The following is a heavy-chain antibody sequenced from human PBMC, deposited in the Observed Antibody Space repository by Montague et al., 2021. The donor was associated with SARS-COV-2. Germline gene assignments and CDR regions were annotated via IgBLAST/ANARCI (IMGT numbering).Heavy chain of an antibody. D-gene: IGHD2-2*01. CDR3: ATEMPAYDVFDI. CDR2: IYNTGRT. J-gene: IGHJ3*02. CDR1: GGPISGYY. V-gene: IGHV4-59*01. Sequence: SETLSLTCSVSGGPISGYYWSWTRQPPGKGLEWIGYIYNTGRTNYNPSLKSRVTISMDTSKNQFSLKVDSVSAADTAVYYCATEMPAYDVFDIWGQGTMVTVSS.